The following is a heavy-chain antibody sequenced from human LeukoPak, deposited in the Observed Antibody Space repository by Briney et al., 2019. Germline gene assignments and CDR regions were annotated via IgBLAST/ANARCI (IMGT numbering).Heavy chain of an antibody. CDR3: ARAVGGSYVDAFDI. D-gene: IGHD1-26*01. J-gene: IGHJ3*02. V-gene: IGHV3-21*04. CDR1: GFTFSDYS. CDR2: ISRRSRHV. Sequence: PGGSLRLSCAASGFTFSDYSMNWVRQAPGKGLEWVSSISRRSRHVYYAGSVKGRFTISRDDARNSLYLQMNSLRAEDTALYYCARAVGGSYVDAFDIWGQGTMVTVSS.